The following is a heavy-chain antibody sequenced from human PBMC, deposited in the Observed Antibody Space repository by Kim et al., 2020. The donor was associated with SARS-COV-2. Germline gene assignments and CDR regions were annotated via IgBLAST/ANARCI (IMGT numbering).Heavy chain of an antibody. V-gene: IGHV1-69*01. CDR3: ARFMVRGVIIENAFDI. J-gene: IGHJ3*02. D-gene: IGHD3-10*01. Sequence: KFQGRVTITADESTSTAYMELSSLRSEDTAVYYCARFMVRGVIIENAFDIWGQGTMVTVSS.